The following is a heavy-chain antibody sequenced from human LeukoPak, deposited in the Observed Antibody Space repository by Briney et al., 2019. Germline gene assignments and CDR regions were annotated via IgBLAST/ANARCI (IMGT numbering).Heavy chain of an antibody. V-gene: IGHV4-31*03. CDR1: GGSISSGGYY. D-gene: IGHD3/OR15-3a*01. CDR3: ARVDFHWYFDL. J-gene: IGHJ2*01. Sequence: SETLSLTCTVSGGSISSGGYYWSWIRQHPGKGLEWIGYIYYSGSTYYNPSLKSRVTISVDTSKNQFSLKLSSVTAADTAVYYCARVDFHWYFDLWGRGTLVTVSS. CDR2: IYYSGST.